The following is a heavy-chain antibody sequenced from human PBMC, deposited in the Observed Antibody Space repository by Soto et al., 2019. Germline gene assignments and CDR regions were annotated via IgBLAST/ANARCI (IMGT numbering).Heavy chain of an antibody. CDR3: ARGLGCSSTSCYVS. CDR1: GYTFTSYG. CDR2: ISAYNGNT. Sequence: GASVKVSCKASGYTFTSYGISWVRQAPGQGPEWMGWISAYNGNTNYAQKLQGRVTMTTDTSTSTAYMELSSLRSEDTAVYYCARGLGCSSTSCYVSWGQGTLVTVSS. V-gene: IGHV1-18*01. D-gene: IGHD2-2*01. J-gene: IGHJ5*02.